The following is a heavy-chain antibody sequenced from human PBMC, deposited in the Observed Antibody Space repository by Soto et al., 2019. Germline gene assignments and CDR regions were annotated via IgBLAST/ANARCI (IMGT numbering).Heavy chain of an antibody. J-gene: IGHJ4*02. CDR2: IVTYNGNT. CDR3: ARSRQYYYDSSGYYYVAEYYLDY. V-gene: IGHV1-18*01. CDR1: GYTFTNYG. D-gene: IGHD3-22*01. Sequence: ASVKVSCKAAGYTFTNYGISWVRQAPGQGLEWMGWIVTYNGNTQSTQKLQGRVTMTTDTSTSTAYMELRSLRSDDTAVYYCARSRQYYYDSSGYYYVAEYYLDYWGQGTLVTVSS.